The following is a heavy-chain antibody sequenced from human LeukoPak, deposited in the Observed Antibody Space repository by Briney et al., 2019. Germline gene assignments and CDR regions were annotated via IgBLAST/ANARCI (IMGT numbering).Heavy chain of an antibody. D-gene: IGHD3-10*01. CDR2: INPSGGST. V-gene: IGHV1-46*01. CDR1: GGTFSNYY. J-gene: IGHJ4*02. CDR3: ARDHGSAYYRAPRH. Sequence: GSSVKVSCKASGGTFSNYYMHWVRQAPGQGLEWMGTINPSGGSTTYAQKFQGRVTMTRDTSTSTVYMELSSLRSEDTAAYYCARDHGSAYYRAPRHWGQGTLVTVSS.